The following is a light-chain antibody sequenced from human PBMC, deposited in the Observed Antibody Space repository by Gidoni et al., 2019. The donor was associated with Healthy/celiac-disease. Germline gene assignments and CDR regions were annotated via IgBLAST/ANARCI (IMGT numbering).Light chain of an antibody. V-gene: IGLV1-40*01. CDR2: GNS. J-gene: IGLJ2*01. CDR1: SSNIGAGYD. Sequence: QSVLTQPPSGSGAPGQRVTISCTVSSSNIGAGYDVHWYQQLPGTAPKLLIYGNSNRPSGVPDRFSGSKSGTSASLAITGLQAEDEADYYCQSYDSSLSGVVFGGGTKLTVL. CDR3: QSYDSSLSGVV.